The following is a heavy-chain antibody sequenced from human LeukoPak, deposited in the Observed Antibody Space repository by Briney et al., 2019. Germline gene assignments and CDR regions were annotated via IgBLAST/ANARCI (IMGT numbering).Heavy chain of an antibody. CDR1: GGSFSGYY. V-gene: IGHV4-34*01. CDR3: ARVKYGTNGVYWRWLNDY. D-gene: IGHD2-8*01. CDR2: INHSGST. Sequence: SETLSLTCAVYGGSFSGYYWSWIRQPPGKGLEWIGEINHSGSTNYNPSLKSRVTISVDTSKNQFSLKLSSVTAADTAVYYCARVKYGTNGVYWRWLNDYWGQGTLVTVSS. J-gene: IGHJ4*02.